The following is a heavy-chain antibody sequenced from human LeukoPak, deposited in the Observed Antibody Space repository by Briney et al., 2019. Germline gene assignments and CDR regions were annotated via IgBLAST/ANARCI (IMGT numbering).Heavy chain of an antibody. V-gene: IGHV1-18*01. CDR1: GYTFTSYG. J-gene: IGHJ4*02. CDR2: ISAYNGNT. CDR3: ARGGDYYYDSSGYYPLDY. D-gene: IGHD3-22*01. Sequence: ASVKVSCKASGYTFTSYGISWVRQAPGQGLEWMGWISAYNGNTNYAQKLQGRVTMTTDTSTNTAYMELRSLRSDDTAVYYCARGGDYYYDSSGYYPLDYWGQGTLVTVSS.